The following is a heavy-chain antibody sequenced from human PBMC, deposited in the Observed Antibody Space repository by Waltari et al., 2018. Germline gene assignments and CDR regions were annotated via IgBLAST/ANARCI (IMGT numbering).Heavy chain of an antibody. CDR2: ISWDGGST. CDR1: GFTFDDYT. D-gene: IGHD3-16*01. J-gene: IGHJ6*02. V-gene: IGHV3-43*01. CDR3: AKDLGDAGQWYGMDV. Sequence: EVQLVESGGVVVQPGGSLRLSCAASGFTFDDYTMPWVRQAPGKGLEWVSLISWDGGSTYYADSVKGRFTISRDNSKNSLYLQMNSLRTEDTALYYCAKDLGDAGQWYGMDVWGQGTTVTVSS.